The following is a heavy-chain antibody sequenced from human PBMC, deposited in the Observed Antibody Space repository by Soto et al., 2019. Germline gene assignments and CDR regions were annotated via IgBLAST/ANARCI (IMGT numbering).Heavy chain of an antibody. CDR1: GGSISSYY. D-gene: IGHD2-21*01. CDR2: IHYSGST. V-gene: IGHV4-59*01. Sequence: SETLSLTSTVSGGSISSYYWSWIRQPPGKGLEWIGFIHYSGSTNYNPSLKSRVTMSVDTSKNQFSLKLTSVNAADTAVYYCTRGGDAYKNGHWGQGTLVTVYS. J-gene: IGHJ4*02. CDR3: TRGGDAYKNGH.